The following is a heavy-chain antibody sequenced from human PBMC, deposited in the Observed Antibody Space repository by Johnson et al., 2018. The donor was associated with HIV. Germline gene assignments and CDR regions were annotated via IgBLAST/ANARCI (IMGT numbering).Heavy chain of an antibody. Sequence: QVQLVESGGGLVKPGGSLRLSCVASGFTFSDYYMTWIRQAPRKGLEWVSYISSSGSTIYYAASVQGRFTISRDNAKNSLYLQMNSLRAEDTAVYYCASKTPVVEDAFDIWGQGTMVTVSS. CDR3: ASKTPVVEDAFDI. V-gene: IGHV3-11*04. D-gene: IGHD2-2*01. J-gene: IGHJ3*02. CDR1: GFTFSDYY. CDR2: ISSSGSTI.